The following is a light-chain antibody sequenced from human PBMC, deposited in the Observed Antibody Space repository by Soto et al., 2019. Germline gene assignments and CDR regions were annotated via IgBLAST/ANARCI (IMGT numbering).Light chain of an antibody. CDR1: SSDVGGYNY. CDR2: EVS. CDR3: SSYTSSTVYV. V-gene: IGLV2-14*01. J-gene: IGLJ1*01. Sequence: QSALTQPASVSGSPGQSITISCTGTSSDVGGYNYVSWYQQHPGKAPKLMIYEVSNRPSGVSNRFSGSKSGNTASLTISGLQAEDEGDYYCSSYTSSTVYVFGTGTKLTVL.